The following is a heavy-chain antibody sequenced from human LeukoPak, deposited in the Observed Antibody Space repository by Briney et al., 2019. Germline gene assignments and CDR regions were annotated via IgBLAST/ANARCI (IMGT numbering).Heavy chain of an antibody. J-gene: IGHJ4*02. D-gene: IGHD3-10*02. Sequence: GESLKISCKGSGYNFTTYWIGWVRQAPGQGLEWMGLIDPNSEYTNTAQNFQGRVTMTRGTSITTAYMELTSLRSDDTAVYYCARASGYVRLDYWGQGALVTVSS. CDR3: ARASGYVRLDY. V-gene: IGHV1-2*02. CDR1: GYNFTTYW. CDR2: IDPNSEYT.